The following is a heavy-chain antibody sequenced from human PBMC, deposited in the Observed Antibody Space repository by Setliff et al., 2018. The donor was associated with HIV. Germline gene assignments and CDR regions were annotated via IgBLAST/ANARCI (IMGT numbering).Heavy chain of an antibody. Sequence: SCKASGYTFTSYAMHWVRQAPGQRLEWMGWINAGNGNTKYSQKFQGRVTITRDTSASTAYMELSSLRSEDTAVYYCARVGYSSSLWSYYFDYWGQGTLVTVSS. V-gene: IGHV1-3*01. CDR3: ARVGYSSSLWSYYFDY. CDR1: GYTFTSYA. D-gene: IGHD6-13*01. CDR2: INAGNGNT. J-gene: IGHJ4*02.